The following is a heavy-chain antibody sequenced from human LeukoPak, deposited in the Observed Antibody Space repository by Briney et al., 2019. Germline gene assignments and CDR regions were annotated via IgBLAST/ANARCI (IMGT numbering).Heavy chain of an antibody. CDR3: ARKQQLKAFDI. Sequence: SETLSLTCTVSGGSISNYYWSWIRQPAGKGLEWIGRIYTSGSTNYNPSLKSRVTISVDTSKNQFSLKLSSVTAADTAVYYCARKQQLKAFDIWGQGTMVTVSS. V-gene: IGHV4-4*07. D-gene: IGHD6-13*01. CDR1: GGSISNYY. CDR2: IYTSGST. J-gene: IGHJ3*02.